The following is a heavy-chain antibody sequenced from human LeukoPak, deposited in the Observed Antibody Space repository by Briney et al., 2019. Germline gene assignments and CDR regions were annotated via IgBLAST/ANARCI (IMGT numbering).Heavy chain of an antibody. CDR1: GFTFSSYW. V-gene: IGHV3-7*03. D-gene: IGHD3-22*01. CDR3: ARFPARYYDSSGWHDAFDI. J-gene: IGHJ3*02. Sequence: PGGSLRLSCAASGFTFSSYWMSWVRQAPGKGLEWVANINLNGGQKSYVDSVKGRFTISRDNTKNSLDLQMNSLRAEDTAVYYCARFPARYYDSSGWHDAFDIWGQGTMVIVSS. CDR2: INLNGGQK.